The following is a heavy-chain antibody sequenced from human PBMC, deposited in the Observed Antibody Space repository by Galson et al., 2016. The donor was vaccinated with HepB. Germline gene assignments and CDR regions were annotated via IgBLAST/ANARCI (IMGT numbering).Heavy chain of an antibody. V-gene: IGHV3-33*01. CDR1: GFNFISYG. D-gene: IGHD3-10*01. CDR3: ARSREYFGSGSYLDY. Sequence: SLRLSCAASGFNFISYGMHWVRQAPGKGLEWVAVTWFDGNYKDYAESVKGRITVSRDNTKNTLSLQLDGLRAEDTAVYHCARSREYFGSGSYLDYWGQGTLVIVSS. CDR2: TWFDGNYK. J-gene: IGHJ4*02.